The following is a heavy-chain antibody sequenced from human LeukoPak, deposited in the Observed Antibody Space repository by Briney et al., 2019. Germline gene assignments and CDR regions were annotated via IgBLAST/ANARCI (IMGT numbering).Heavy chain of an antibody. CDR1: GFSVSSNY. V-gene: IGHV3-66*02. D-gene: IGHD6-19*01. J-gene: IGHJ4*02. CDR2: IYTGGTT. Sequence: GGSLRLSCAASGFSVSSNYMNWVRQAPGKGLEWVSAIYTGGTTYYADSVKGRFTISRDNSKNTLYLQMNSLRAGDTAVYYCARDKLGSGYSSDFDYWGQGTLVTVSS. CDR3: ARDKLGSGYSSDFDY.